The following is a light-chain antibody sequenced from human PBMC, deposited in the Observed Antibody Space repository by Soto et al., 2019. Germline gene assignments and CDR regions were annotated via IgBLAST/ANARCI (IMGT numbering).Light chain of an antibody. V-gene: IGLV2-14*01. CDR1: SSDVGGYNY. CDR2: DVS. Sequence: QSALTQPASGSGYPGQSITISCTGTSSDVGGYNYVSWYQQYPGKAPKLMIYDVSNRPSGVSNRFSGSKSGNTASLTISGLQAEDESDYYCSSYTSSSTPHVVFGGGTKLTVL. CDR3: SSYTSSSTPHVV. J-gene: IGLJ2*01.